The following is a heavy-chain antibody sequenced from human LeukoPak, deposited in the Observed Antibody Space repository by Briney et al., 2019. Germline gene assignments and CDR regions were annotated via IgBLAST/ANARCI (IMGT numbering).Heavy chain of an antibody. J-gene: IGHJ4*02. CDR2: LYPGDSNT. Sequence: GESLKISCRGSGYSFTNYWIGWVRQMPGKGLEWMGILYPGDSNTRYSPSFRGQVTISADKSLSTAYLLWSSLKASDTAMYFCARRGTGDYFDYWGQGTLVTVSS. CDR1: GYSFTNYW. CDR3: ARRGTGDYFDY. D-gene: IGHD1-26*01. V-gene: IGHV5-51*01.